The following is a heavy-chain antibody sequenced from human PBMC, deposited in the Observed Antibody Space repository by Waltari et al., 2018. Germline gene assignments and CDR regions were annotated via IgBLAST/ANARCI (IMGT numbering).Heavy chain of an antibody. CDR1: GYTFTNYC. CDR3: VRQVGTNWLDP. D-gene: IGHD1-26*01. V-gene: IGHV5-51*01. J-gene: IGHJ5*02. Sequence: DVQLVQSGAEVKKPGESLKISCQVSGYTFTNYCLGWVRQLPGKGLEWMGIIYPGDSETTYSPSFEGRVTISVDKSTSTAYLQWSSLKASDTAMYYCVRQVGTNWLDPWGQGTQVTVSS. CDR2: IYPGDSET.